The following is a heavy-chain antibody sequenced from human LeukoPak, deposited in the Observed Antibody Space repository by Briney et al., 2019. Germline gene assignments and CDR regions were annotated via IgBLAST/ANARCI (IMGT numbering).Heavy chain of an antibody. Sequence: GSLRLSCAASGFTFSSYWMSWVRQPPGKGLEWIGSIYYSGSTYYNPSLKSRVTISVDTSKNQFSLKLSSVTAADTAVYYCARAVYDILTGYYRGTNYYYYYYYMDVWGKGTTVTISS. CDR1: GFTFSSYW. CDR2: IYYSGST. D-gene: IGHD3-9*01. J-gene: IGHJ6*03. V-gene: IGHV4-39*07. CDR3: ARAVYDILTGYYRGTNYYYYYYYMDV.